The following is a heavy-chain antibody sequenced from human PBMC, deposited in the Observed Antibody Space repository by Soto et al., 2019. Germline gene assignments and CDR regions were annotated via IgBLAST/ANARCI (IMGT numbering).Heavy chain of an antibody. V-gene: IGHV4-38-2*01. D-gene: IGHD3-10*02. J-gene: IGHJ5*01. CDR1: NFSISSGYY. CDR2: INHSGSS. Sequence: ETLSLTGAVSNFSISSGYYWCWIRQPPGKGLEWIVSINHSGSSYYNPSLRSRLTISVDTSKNQLSLKLSSVTAADTAAYYCGRRAHDYVPYIDSWGQGTLVTVSS. CDR3: GRRAHDYVPYIDS.